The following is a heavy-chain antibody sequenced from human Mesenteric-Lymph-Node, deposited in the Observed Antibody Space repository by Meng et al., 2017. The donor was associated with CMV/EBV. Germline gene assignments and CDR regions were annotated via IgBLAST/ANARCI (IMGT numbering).Heavy chain of an antibody. Sequence: SGFTFSSYAMHWVSQAPGKGLEWVAVISYDGSNKYYADSVKGRFTISRDNSKNTLYLQMNSLRAEDTAVYYCARGYNSGSLSLVFDYWGQGTLVTVSS. J-gene: IGHJ4*02. V-gene: IGHV3-30*04. CDR1: GFTFSSYA. D-gene: IGHD1-26*01. CDR2: ISYDGSNK. CDR3: ARGYNSGSLSLVFDY.